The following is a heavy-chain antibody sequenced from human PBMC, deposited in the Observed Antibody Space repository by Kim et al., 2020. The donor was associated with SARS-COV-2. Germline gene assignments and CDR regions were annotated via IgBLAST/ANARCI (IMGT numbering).Heavy chain of an antibody. CDR1: GGSFSGGNS. J-gene: IGHJ4*02. Sequence: SETLSLTCGVNGGSFSGGNSWSWVRQPPGKGLEWIGEVNHRGSTNYNPSLKSRVPISVDTSKSQFSLKVTSLTAADTAVYYCARGVRNITLTVVVATSESVYFDSWGQGALVTVSS. V-gene: IGHV4-34*01. D-gene: IGHD2-2*01. CDR3: ARGVRNITLTVVVATSESVYFDS. CDR2: VNHRGST.